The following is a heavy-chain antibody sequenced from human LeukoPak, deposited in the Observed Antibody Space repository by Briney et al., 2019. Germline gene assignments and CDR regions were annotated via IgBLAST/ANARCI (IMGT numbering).Heavy chain of an antibody. CDR1: GYTLNELS. D-gene: IGHD5-24*01. CDR3: ATQRWLQLFGDQYYFDY. CDR2: FDPEDGET. Sequence: GASVKLCCKVSGYTLNELSMHLVRQAHGKGLGWMGGFDPEDGETIYAQKFQGRVTMTDDTSTDTAYMELSSLKSEDTAVYYCATQRWLQLFGDQYYFDYWGQGTLVTVS. J-gene: IGHJ4*02. V-gene: IGHV1-24*01.